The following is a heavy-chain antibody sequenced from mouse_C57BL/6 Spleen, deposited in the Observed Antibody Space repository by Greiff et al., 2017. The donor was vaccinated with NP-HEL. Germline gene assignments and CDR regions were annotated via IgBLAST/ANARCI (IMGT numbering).Heavy chain of an antibody. J-gene: IGHJ3*01. V-gene: IGHV1-42*01. CDR3: ARVLGLGFAY. CDR1: GYSFTGYY. Sequence: VQLQQSGPELVKPGASVKISCKASGYSFTGYYMNWVKQSPEKSLEWIGEINPSTGGTTYNQKFKAKATLTVDKSSSTAYMQLKSLTSEDSAVYYCARVLGLGFAYWGQGTLVTVSA. D-gene: IGHD3-1*01. CDR2: INPSTGGT.